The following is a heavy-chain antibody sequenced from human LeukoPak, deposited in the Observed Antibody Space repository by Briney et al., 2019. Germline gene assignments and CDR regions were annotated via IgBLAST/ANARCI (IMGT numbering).Heavy chain of an antibody. J-gene: IGHJ6*03. CDR1: GGTFSSYA. CDR3: ARLSNDFWSGRPGVYYYYYMDV. D-gene: IGHD3-3*01. CDR2: IIPIFGTA. V-gene: IGHV1-69*05. Sequence: SVKVSCKASGGTFSSYAISWVRQAPGQGLEWMGGIIPIFGTANYAQKFQGRVTITTDESTSTAYMELSSLRSEDTAVYYCARLSNDFWSGRPGVYYYYYMDVWGKGTTVTVSS.